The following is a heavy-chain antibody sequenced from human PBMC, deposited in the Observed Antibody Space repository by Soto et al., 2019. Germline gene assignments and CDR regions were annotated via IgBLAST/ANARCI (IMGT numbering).Heavy chain of an antibody. D-gene: IGHD3-10*01. J-gene: IGHJ4*02. CDR2: ISAYNGNT. Sequence: GASVKVSCKASGYTFTSYGISWVRQAPGQGLEWMGWISAYNGNTNYAQKLQGRVTMTTDTSTSTAYMELRSLRSDDTAVYYCAGDTYYYGSGSSGRVYWGQGTPVTVSS. CDR3: AGDTYYYGSGSSGRVY. V-gene: IGHV1-18*01. CDR1: GYTFTSYG.